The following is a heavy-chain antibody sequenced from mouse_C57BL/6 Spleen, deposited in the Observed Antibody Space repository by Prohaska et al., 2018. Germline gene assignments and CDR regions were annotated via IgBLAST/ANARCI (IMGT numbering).Heavy chain of an antibody. CDR2: ISDGGSYT. V-gene: IGHV5-4*01. CDR1: GFTFSSYA. J-gene: IGHJ2*01. Sequence: EVQLVESGGGLVKPGGSLKLSCAASGFTFSSYAMSLVRQTPEKMMDWVSTISDGGSYTYYPDNVKGRLTISRDNAKNNLYLQMSHLKSEDTAMYYCARDSIYFDYWGQGTTLTVSS. CDR3: ARDSIYFDY. D-gene: IGHD2-10*02.